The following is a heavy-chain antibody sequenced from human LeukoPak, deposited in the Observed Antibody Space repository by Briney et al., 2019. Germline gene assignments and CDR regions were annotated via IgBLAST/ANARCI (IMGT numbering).Heavy chain of an antibody. V-gene: IGHV3-30*04. CDR3: ARDRGGDGNWYFDL. J-gene: IGHJ2*01. CDR2: ISYDGSNK. CDR1: GFTFSSYA. D-gene: IGHD3-16*01. Sequence: PGGSLRLSCAASGFTFSSYAMHWVRQAPGKGLEWVAVISYDGSNKYYADSVKGRFTISRDNSKNTLYLQMYSLRAEDTAVYYCARDRGGDGNWYFDLWGRGTLVTVSS.